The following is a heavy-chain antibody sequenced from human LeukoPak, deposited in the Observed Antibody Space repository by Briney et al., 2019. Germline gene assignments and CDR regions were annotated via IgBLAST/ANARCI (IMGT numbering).Heavy chain of an antibody. J-gene: IGHJ5*02. CDR1: GYTFTSYG. Sequence: GASVKVSCKASGYTFTSYGISWVRQAPGQGLEWMGWISAYNGNTNYAQKLQGRVTMTTDTSTSTAYMELRGLRSDDTAVYYCAREATVTTGPRYNWFDPWGQGTLVTVSS. CDR2: ISAYNGNT. V-gene: IGHV1-18*01. CDR3: AREATVTTGPRYNWFDP. D-gene: IGHD4-17*01.